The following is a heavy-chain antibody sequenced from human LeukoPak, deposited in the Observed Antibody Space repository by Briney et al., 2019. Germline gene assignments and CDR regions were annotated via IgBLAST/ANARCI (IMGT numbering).Heavy chain of an antibody. Sequence: GGSLRLSCAASGFTFDDYGMSWVRQAPGKGLEWVSGINWNGGSTTYADSVKGRFTISRDNAKNSLYLQMSSLRAEDTALYYCARGWFRAYHDYWGRGTLVTVSS. CDR3: ARGWFRAYHDY. J-gene: IGHJ4*02. CDR2: INWNGGST. CDR1: GFTFDDYG. D-gene: IGHD2-15*01. V-gene: IGHV3-20*04.